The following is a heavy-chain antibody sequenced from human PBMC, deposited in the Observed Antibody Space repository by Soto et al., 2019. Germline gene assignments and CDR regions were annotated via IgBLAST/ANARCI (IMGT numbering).Heavy chain of an antibody. CDR3: VGGTSGWYGIDY. D-gene: IGHD6-13*01. V-gene: IGHV3-74*01. J-gene: IGHJ4*02. Sequence: EVQLVESGGGLVQPGGSLRLSCEASGFTFSNHWIHWVRQPPGKGLLWVSRISPDGSSTNDAGSVEGRCTVSRDNARNTLSLQMPSLRGDATVEYYCVGGTSGWYGIDYWGQGTLVTVS. CDR2: ISPDGSST. CDR1: GFTFSNHW.